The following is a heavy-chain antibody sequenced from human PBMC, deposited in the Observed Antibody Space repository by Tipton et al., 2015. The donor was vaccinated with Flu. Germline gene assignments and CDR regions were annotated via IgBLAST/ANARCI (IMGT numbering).Heavy chain of an antibody. D-gene: IGHD2-15*01. CDR1: GYSISSRYY. CDR2: IYSGGST. V-gene: IGHV3-53*01. CDR3: ARVSGGGYYFDY. Sequence: LSLTCTVSGYSISSRYYWGWIRQPPGKGLEWVSVIYSGGSTYYADSVKGRFTISRDNSKNTLYLQMNSLRAEDTAVYYCARVSGGGYYFDYWGQGTLVTVSS. J-gene: IGHJ4*02.